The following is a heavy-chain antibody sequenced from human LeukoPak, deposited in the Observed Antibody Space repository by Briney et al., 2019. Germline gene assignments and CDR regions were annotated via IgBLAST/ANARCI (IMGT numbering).Heavy chain of an antibody. CDR1: GFIFRNYG. Sequence: PGGSLRLSCAASGFIFRNYGMSWVRQAPGKGLEGVSSIRGGSTSTYYADSVNGRFIIFRNNSKNTLYLQMNSLRVEDTAMYYCANDRYYASIAYRAFDPWGQGTLVTVSS. J-gene: IGHJ5*02. V-gene: IGHV3-23*01. D-gene: IGHD3-22*01. CDR3: ANDRYYASIAYRAFDP. CDR2: IRGGSTST.